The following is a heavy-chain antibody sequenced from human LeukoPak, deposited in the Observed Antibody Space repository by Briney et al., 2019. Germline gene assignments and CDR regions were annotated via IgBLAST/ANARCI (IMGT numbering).Heavy chain of an antibody. CDR1: GVSISSSNSY. CDR2: MYYSGST. J-gene: IGHJ4*02. V-gene: IGHV4-61*01. CDR3: ARDVLGYYDSSGYYDY. D-gene: IGHD3-22*01. Sequence: SETLSLTCTVSGVSISSSNSYWGWIRQPPGKGLEWIGNMYYSGSTNYNPSLKSRVTISVDTSKNQFSLKLSSVTAADTAVYYCARDVLGYYDSSGYYDYWGQGTLVTVSS.